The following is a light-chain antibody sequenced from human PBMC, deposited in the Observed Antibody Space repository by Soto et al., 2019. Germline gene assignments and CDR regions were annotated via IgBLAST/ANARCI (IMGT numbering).Light chain of an antibody. Sequence: EIAMTQSPATLSVSPGVRATLSCRAGQSISINLAWYQQKPGQAPRLLIYDASTRATGIPARLSGSGSGTEFTLTISSLQSEDFAVYYCQQYNNWPYTLGQGTKLEIK. V-gene: IGKV3-15*01. CDR1: QSISIN. J-gene: IGKJ2*01. CDR2: DAS. CDR3: QQYNNWPYT.